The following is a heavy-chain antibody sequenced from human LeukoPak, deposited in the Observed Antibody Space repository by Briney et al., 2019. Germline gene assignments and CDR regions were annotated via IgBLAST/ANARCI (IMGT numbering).Heavy chain of an antibody. CDR3: ARDLISVAATHYYYYGMDV. V-gene: IGHV1-18*01. J-gene: IGHJ6*02. Sequence: GASVKVCCKASGYTFTSYGISWVRQAPGQGLEWMGWISAYNGNTNYAQKLQGRVTMTTDTSTSTAYMELRSLRSDDTAVYYCARDLISVAATHYYYYGMDVWGQGTTVTVSS. D-gene: IGHD2-15*01. CDR2: ISAYNGNT. CDR1: GYTFTSYG.